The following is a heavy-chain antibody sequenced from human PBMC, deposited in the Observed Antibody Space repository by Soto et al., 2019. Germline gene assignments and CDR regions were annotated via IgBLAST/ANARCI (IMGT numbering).Heavy chain of an antibody. D-gene: IGHD2-21*02. CDR1: GGSISSSSYY. V-gene: IGHV4-39*01. Sequence: QLQLQESGPGLVKPSETLSLTCTVSGGSISSSSYYWGWIRQPPGKGLEWIGSIYYSGSTYYNPYRKSRVTISVDTSKNQFSLKLSSVTAADTAVYYCARPIGGGNSGIFDYWGQGTLVTVSS. CDR3: ARPIGGGNSGIFDY. CDR2: IYYSGST. J-gene: IGHJ4*02.